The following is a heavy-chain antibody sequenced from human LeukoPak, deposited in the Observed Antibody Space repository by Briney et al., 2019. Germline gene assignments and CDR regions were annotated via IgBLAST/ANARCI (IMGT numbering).Heavy chain of an antibody. Sequence: GESLKISCKGSGYSFTSYWIGWVRQMPGKGLEWMGIIYPGDSDTRYSPSFQGQVTISADKSISTAYLQWSSLKASDTAMYNCARLDYYVSSGYGGRGGMDVWGQGTTVTVSS. CDR1: GYSFTSYW. CDR2: IYPGDSDT. D-gene: IGHD3-22*01. J-gene: IGHJ6*02. V-gene: IGHV5-51*01. CDR3: ARLDYYVSSGYGGRGGMDV.